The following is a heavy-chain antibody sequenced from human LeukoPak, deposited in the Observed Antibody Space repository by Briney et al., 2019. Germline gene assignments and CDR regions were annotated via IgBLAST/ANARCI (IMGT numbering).Heavy chain of an antibody. CDR3: ARENYYYYYMDV. V-gene: IGHV4-34*01. CDR1: GGSISYDY. CDR2: INHSGST. Sequence: SETLSLTCTVSGGSISYDYWSWIRQPPGKGLEWIGEINHSGSTNYNPSLKSRVTISVDTSKNQFSLKLSSVTAADTAVYYCARENYYYYYMDVWGKGTTVTVSS. J-gene: IGHJ6*03.